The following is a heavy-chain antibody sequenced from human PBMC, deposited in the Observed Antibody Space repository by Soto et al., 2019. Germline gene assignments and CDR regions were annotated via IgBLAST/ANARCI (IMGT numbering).Heavy chain of an antibody. Sequence: GASVKVSCKASGYTFTGYYMHWVRQAPGQGLEWMGWINPNSGGTNYAQKFQGWVTMTRDTSISTAYMELSRLRSDDTAVYYCARGYCSGGSCYIGNWFDPWGQGTLVTVSS. CDR3: ARGYCSGGSCYIGNWFDP. V-gene: IGHV1-2*04. J-gene: IGHJ5*02. CDR2: INPNSGGT. D-gene: IGHD2-15*01. CDR1: GYTFTGYY.